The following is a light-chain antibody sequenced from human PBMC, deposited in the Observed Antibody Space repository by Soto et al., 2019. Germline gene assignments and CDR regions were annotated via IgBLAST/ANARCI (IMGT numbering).Light chain of an antibody. J-gene: IGKJ1*01. Sequence: EIVMTQSPATLSVSPGERSTLSFSSSQSVRNNIAWYQQKPGQAPRLLIYGASTRATGIPARFSGSGSGTEFTLTISSLQSEDFALYYCQHYNNWPPAWTFGQGTKVDIK. V-gene: IGKV3-15*01. CDR1: QSVRNN. CDR2: GAS. CDR3: QHYNNWPPAWT.